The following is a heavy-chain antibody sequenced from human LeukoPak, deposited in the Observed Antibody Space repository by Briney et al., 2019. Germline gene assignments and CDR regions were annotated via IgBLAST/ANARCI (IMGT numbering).Heavy chain of an antibody. CDR1: GFTFSNAW. J-gene: IGHJ5*02. D-gene: IGHD4-11*01. V-gene: IGHV3-15*07. CDR3: TTDPIYRVAVTP. Sequence: PGGSLRLSCAASGFTFSNAWMNWVRQAPGKGLEWVGRIKSKTDGGTTDYAAPVKGRFTISRDDSKYTLYLQMNSLKTEDTAVYYCTTDPIYRVAVTPWGQGTLVTVSS. CDR2: IKSKTDGGTT.